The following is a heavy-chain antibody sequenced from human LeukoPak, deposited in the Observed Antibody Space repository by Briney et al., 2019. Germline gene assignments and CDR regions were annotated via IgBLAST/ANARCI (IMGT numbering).Heavy chain of an antibody. J-gene: IGHJ4*02. CDR2: IYYSGST. Sequence: PSETLSLTCTVSGGSISSYYWSWIRQPPGKGLEWIGYIYYSGSTNYNPSLESRVTISVDTSKNQFSLKLSSVTAADTAVYYCARVYYDSSGYYPFDYWGQGTLVTVSS. CDR3: ARVYYDSSGYYPFDY. V-gene: IGHV4-59*01. CDR1: GGSISSYY. D-gene: IGHD3-22*01.